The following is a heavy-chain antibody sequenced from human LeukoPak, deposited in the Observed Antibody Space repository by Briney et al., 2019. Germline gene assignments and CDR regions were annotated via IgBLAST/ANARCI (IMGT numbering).Heavy chain of an antibody. CDR3: AREVKEEWELLGEGEFDY. V-gene: IGHV3-21*01. D-gene: IGHD1-26*01. Sequence: GGSLRLSCAASGFTFSSYSMNWVRQAPGKGLEWVSSISSSSSYIYYADSVKGRFTISRDNAKNSLYLQMNSLRAEDTAVYYCAREVKEEWELLGEGEFDYWGQGTLVTVSS. CDR2: ISSSSSYI. J-gene: IGHJ4*02. CDR1: GFTFSSYS.